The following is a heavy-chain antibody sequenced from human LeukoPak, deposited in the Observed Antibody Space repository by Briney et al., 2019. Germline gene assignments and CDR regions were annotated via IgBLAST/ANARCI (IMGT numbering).Heavy chain of an antibody. V-gene: IGHV4-30-4*08. J-gene: IGHJ5*02. Sequence: SETLSLTCTVSGGSISSGDYYWSWIRQPPGKGLEWIGYIYYSGSTYYNPSLKSRVTISVDTSKNQFSLKLSSVTAADTAVYYCAREDCGSTSCSLSGWFDPWGQGTLVTVSS. CDR3: AREDCGSTSCSLSGWFDP. CDR1: GGSISSGDYY. D-gene: IGHD2-2*01. CDR2: IYYSGST.